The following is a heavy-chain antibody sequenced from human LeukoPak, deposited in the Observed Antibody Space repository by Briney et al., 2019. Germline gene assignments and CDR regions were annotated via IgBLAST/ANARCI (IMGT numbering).Heavy chain of an antibody. D-gene: IGHD1-1*01. Sequence: KPSETLSLTCSVSGGSISSGYYWGWIRQPPGKGLEWIGSIYHSGSTYYNPSLKSRVTISVDTSKNQFSLKLSSVTAADTAVYYCARDQAGNWNDEDYWGQGTLVTVSS. CDR2: IYHSGST. V-gene: IGHV4-38-2*02. CDR3: ARDQAGNWNDEDY. J-gene: IGHJ4*02. CDR1: GGSISSGYY.